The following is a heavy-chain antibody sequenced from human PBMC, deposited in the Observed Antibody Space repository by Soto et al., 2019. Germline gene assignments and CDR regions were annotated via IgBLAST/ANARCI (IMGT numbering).Heavy chain of an antibody. J-gene: IGHJ4*02. V-gene: IGHV3-30*18. CDR2: ISYDGSNK. D-gene: IGHD3-22*01. Sequence: GGSLRLSCAASGFTFSSYGMHWVRRAPGKGLEWVAVISYDGSNKYYADSVKGRFTISRDNSKNTLYLQMNSLRAEDTAVYYCAKDQDYYDSSATSSNYYFDYWGQGTLVTVSS. CDR1: GFTFSSYG. CDR3: AKDQDYYDSSATSSNYYFDY.